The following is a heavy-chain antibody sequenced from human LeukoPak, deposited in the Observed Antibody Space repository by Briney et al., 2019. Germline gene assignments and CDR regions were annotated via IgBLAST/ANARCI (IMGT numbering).Heavy chain of an antibody. Sequence: SETLSLTCTVSGGSISSGGYYWSWIRQHPGKGLEWIGYIYYSGSTYYNPSLKSRVTISVDTSKNQFSLKLSSVTAADTAVYHCARVGVVTAIFDYWGQGTLVTVSS. CDR1: GGSISSGGYY. J-gene: IGHJ4*02. CDR3: ARVGVVTAIFDY. CDR2: IYYSGST. V-gene: IGHV4-31*03. D-gene: IGHD2-21*02.